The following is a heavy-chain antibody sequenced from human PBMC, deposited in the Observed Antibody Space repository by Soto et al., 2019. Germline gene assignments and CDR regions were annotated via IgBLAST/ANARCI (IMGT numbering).Heavy chain of an antibody. CDR2: IDWYDAK. J-gene: IGHJ4*02. CDR1: GFSLGSSGSC. D-gene: IGHD2-15*01. CDR3: ARMHRYGGRGADFEY. Sequence: RTLGNPRETLTLTCTFSGFSLGSSGSCVICMLLPAGEALEWLARIDWYDAKFYNTSLRTRLSISRDTSKNQVVLTMTNMDHVDTGTYYCARMHRYGGRGADFEYWGQGTRVTVS. V-gene: IGHV2-70*17.